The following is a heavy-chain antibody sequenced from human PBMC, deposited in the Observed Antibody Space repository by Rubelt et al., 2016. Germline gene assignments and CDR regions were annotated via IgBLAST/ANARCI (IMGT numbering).Heavy chain of an antibody. V-gene: IGHV1-18*01. Sequence: ISAYNGNTNYAQKLQGRVTMTEDTSTDTAYMELSSLRSEDTAVYYCATQGDSSGYLIWGQGTLVTVSS. D-gene: IGHD3-22*01. J-gene: IGHJ4*02. CDR3: ATQGDSSGYLI. CDR2: ISAYNGNT.